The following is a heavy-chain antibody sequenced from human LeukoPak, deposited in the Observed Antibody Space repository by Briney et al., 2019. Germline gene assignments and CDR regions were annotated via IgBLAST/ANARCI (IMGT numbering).Heavy chain of an antibody. V-gene: IGHV1-18*01. J-gene: IGHJ3*02. CDR1: GYSFTSYG. D-gene: IGHD1-26*01. Sequence: ASVKVSCKASGYSFTSYGISWVRQAPGQGLEWVGWISAYNGNTNYAQKLQGRATMTTDTSTSTAYMELRSLRSDDTAVYFCARAGDLVGATVLAFDIWGQGTMVTVSS. CDR2: ISAYNGNT. CDR3: ARAGDLVGATVLAFDI.